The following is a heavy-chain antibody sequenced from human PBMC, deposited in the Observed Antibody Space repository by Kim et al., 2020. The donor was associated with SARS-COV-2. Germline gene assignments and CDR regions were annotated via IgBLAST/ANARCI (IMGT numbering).Heavy chain of an antibody. J-gene: IGHJ4*02. D-gene: IGHD6-19*01. CDR3: AREGHSSGRAGSFDY. V-gene: IGHV3-30*03. CDR1: GFTFGSAH. Sequence: GGSLRHSCAGSGFTFGSAHMHWVRQAPGKGLEWVALISADESNKDYVDSVKGRFTVSRDNSQNTLFLQIDSLRAEDTAVYYCAREGHSSGRAGSFDYWGQGTLVTVSS. CDR2: ISADESNK.